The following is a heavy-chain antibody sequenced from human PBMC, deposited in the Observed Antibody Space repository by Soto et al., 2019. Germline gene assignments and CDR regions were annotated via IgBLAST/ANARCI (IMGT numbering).Heavy chain of an antibody. CDR2: ISSSSSTI. CDR3: ARDKHNWNYLDGMDV. CDR1: GFTFSSYS. D-gene: IGHD1-7*01. Sequence: EVQLVESGGGLVQPGGSLRLSCAASGFTFSSYSMNWVRQAPGKGLEWVSYISSSSSTIYYADSVKGRFTISRDNAKNSLYLQMNSLRDEDTAVYYCARDKHNWNYLDGMDVWGQGTTVTVSS. V-gene: IGHV3-48*02. J-gene: IGHJ6*02.